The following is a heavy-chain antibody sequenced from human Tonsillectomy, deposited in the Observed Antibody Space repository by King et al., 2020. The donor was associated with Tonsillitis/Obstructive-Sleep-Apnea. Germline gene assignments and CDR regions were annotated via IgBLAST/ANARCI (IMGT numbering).Heavy chain of an antibody. J-gene: IGHJ3*02. D-gene: IGHD2-2*01. CDR2: ISWNSGSI. CDR1: GFTFDDYA. CDR3: AKDMGPYCRSTSWYPDAFDI. Sequence: VQLVESGGGLVQPGRSLRLSCAASGFTFDDYAMHWVRQAPGKGLEWVSGISWNSGSIGYADSVKGRFTISRDNAKSSLYLQMNSLRAEDTALYYCAKDMGPYCRSTSWYPDAFDIWGQGTMVTVSS. V-gene: IGHV3-9*01.